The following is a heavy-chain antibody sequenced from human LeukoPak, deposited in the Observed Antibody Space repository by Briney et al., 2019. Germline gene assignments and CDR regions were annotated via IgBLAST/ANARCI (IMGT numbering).Heavy chain of an antibody. CDR2: ISGRGGST. D-gene: IGHD6-19*01. V-gene: IGHV3-23*01. Sequence: PGGSLRLSCAASGFTFSSYAMNWVRQAPGKGLEWVSAISGRGGSTYYADSVKGRFTISRDNSKNTLFVQMNSLRAEDTAVYYCAKDRNSSGWYFPPDWGQGTLVTVSS. CDR1: GFTFSSYA. CDR3: AKDRNSSGWYFPPD. J-gene: IGHJ4*02.